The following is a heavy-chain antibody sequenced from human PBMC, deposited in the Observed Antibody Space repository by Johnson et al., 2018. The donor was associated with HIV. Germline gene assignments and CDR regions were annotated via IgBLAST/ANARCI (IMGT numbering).Heavy chain of an antibody. V-gene: IGHV3-73*02. J-gene: IGHJ3*02. CDR2: IRSKANSYAT. D-gene: IGHD1-14*01. CDR1: GFTFSGSA. CDR3: ARVLPGHDAFDI. Sequence: VQLVESGGGLVQPGGSLKLSCAASGFTFSGSAMHWVRQASGKGLEWVGRIRSKANSYATAYAASMRGRFTISRDDSKNTAYLQMNSLETEDTAVYYCARVLPGHDAFDIWGQGTMVTVSS.